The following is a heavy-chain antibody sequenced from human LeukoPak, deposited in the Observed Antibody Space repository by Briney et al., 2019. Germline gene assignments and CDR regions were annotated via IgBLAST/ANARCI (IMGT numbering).Heavy chain of an antibody. D-gene: IGHD6-19*01. Sequence: GRSLRLSCAASGFTFDDYAMHWVRQAPGKGLEWVSGISWNSGSIGYADSVKGRFTISRDNAKNSLYLQMNSLRAEDTALYYCAKDKGGSGWYGPEFLFDYWGQGIPVTVSS. V-gene: IGHV3-9*01. J-gene: IGHJ4*02. CDR1: GFTFDDYA. CDR2: ISWNSGSI. CDR3: AKDKGGSGWYGPEFLFDY.